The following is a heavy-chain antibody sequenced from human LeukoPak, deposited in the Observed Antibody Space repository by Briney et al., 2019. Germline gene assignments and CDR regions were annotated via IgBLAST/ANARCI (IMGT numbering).Heavy chain of an antibody. J-gene: IGHJ4*02. CDR2: IITSSFI. D-gene: IGHD6-6*01. CDR3: ARNKGTSYLSSFDY. V-gene: IGHV3-21*01. Sequence: GGSLRLSCAASGFTFSSYSMNWVRQAPGKGLEWVSSIITSSFIYYADSVKGRFTISRDNSKNTLYLQMNSLRAADTAVYYCARNKGTSYLSSFDYWGQGTLVTVSS. CDR1: GFTFSSYS.